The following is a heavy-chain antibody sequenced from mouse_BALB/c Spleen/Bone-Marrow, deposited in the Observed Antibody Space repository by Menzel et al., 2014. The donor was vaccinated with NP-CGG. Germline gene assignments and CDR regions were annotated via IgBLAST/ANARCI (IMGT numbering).Heavy chain of an antibody. D-gene: IGHD2-1*01. J-gene: IGHJ4*01. CDR1: GFRIQDTY. CDR3: SHYGNILNCAMDY. CDR2: IDPATGNT. V-gene: IGHV14-3*02. Sequence: AQLQQSGADLVKPGASVKLSCTASGFRIQDTYMHWVKQRPEQGLEWIGRIDPATGNTKYDPKFQGTATITADTSSNAAYLQLSRLTSEDTAVYYCSHYGNILNCAMDYWGQGTSVDLSS.